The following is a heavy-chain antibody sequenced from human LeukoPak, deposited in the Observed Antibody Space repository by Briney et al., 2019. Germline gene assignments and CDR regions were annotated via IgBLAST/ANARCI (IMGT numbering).Heavy chain of an antibody. V-gene: IGHV1-2*04. CDR3: ARERVAVAGKGFDP. Sequence: ASVKVSCKASGYTFTGYYMHWVRQAPGQGLEWMGWINPNSGGTNHAQKFQGWVTMTRDTSISTAYMELSRLRSDDTAVYYCARERVAVAGKGFDPWGQGTLVTVSS. CDR1: GYTFTGYY. CDR2: INPNSGGT. D-gene: IGHD6-19*01. J-gene: IGHJ5*02.